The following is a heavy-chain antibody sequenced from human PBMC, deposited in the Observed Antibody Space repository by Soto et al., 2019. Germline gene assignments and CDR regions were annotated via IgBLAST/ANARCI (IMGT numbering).Heavy chain of an antibody. Sequence: QVQLVESGGGVVQPGRSLRLSCAASGFTFSSYGMHWVRQAPGKGLEWVAVISYDGSNKYYADSVKGRFTISRDNSKNTLYLQMNSLRAEDTAVYYCAKGSGSSWYGFDYWGQGTLVTVSS. CDR3: AKGSGSSWYGFDY. J-gene: IGHJ4*02. CDR2: ISYDGSNK. V-gene: IGHV3-30*18. CDR1: GFTFSSYG. D-gene: IGHD6-13*01.